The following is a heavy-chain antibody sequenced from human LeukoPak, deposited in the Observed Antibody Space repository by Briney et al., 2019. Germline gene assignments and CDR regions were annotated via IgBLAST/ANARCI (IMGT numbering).Heavy chain of an antibody. CDR1: GFTLRSYV. CDR2: IYSADRT. CDR3: ARDLYSSGWLLFDY. Sequence: GGSLRLSCVASGFTLRSYVMNWVRQTPGKGLEWVSTIYSADRTSYADSVKGRFTVSRDNSKNTLYLQMNSLRAEDTAVYYCARDLYSSGWLLFDYWGQGTLVTVSS. J-gene: IGHJ4*02. V-gene: IGHV3-53*01. D-gene: IGHD6-19*01.